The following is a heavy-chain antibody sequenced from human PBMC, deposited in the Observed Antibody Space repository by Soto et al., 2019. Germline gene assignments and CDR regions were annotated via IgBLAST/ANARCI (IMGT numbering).Heavy chain of an antibody. J-gene: IGHJ3*01. CDR2: IRGGNDV. V-gene: IGHV3-11*06. Sequence: PGGSLRLSCAASGFTVSSNYMSWVRQAPGKGLEWISYIRGGNDVSYADSVKGRFAISRDNAKNSLYLQLNSLRGEDTAVYYCARDSQYAFDFWGQGTVVTVSS. CDR1: GFTVSSNY. CDR3: ARDSQYAFDF.